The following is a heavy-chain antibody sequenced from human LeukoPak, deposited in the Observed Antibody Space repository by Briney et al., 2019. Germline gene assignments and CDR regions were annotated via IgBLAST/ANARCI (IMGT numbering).Heavy chain of an antibody. D-gene: IGHD3-16*01. CDR3: ARQITFGGVEFDP. CDR1: GYSFTTYW. CDR2: IYPGDSDA. Sequence: GESLKISCKGSGYSFTTYWIGWVRQMPGKGLECMGIIYPGDSDARYGPSFQGQVTISVDKSINTAYLQWSSLKASDTAMYYCARQITFGGVEFDPWGQGTLVTVSS. V-gene: IGHV5-51*01. J-gene: IGHJ5*02.